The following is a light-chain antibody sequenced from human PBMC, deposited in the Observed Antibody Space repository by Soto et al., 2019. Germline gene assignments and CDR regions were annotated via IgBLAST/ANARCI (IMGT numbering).Light chain of an antibody. CDR1: QSITTY. V-gene: IGKV1-39*01. CDR3: QQIYSAPLT. Sequence: DIQMTQSPSSLSASVGDRVTITCRASQSITTYLNWYRQKPGKAPKLLIYAASSLQSGVQSRFSGSGSETEFTLSIRSLQPEDFATYFCQQIYSAPLTFGGGTKVDIK. CDR2: AAS. J-gene: IGKJ4*01.